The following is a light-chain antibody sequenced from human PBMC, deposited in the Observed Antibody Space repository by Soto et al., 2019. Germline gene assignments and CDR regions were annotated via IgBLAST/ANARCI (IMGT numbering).Light chain of an antibody. V-gene: IGLV1-36*01. J-gene: IGLJ2*01. CDR1: SSNIGNNT. Sequence: QSVLPQPPSVSEAPRQRVTISCSGSSSNIGNNTVNWYQQLPGKAPKLLVFYDDVLPSGVSDRFSGSKSGTSASLAISGLQSEDEADYYCAAWDDSLNAPVFGGGTKVTVL. CDR3: AAWDDSLNAPV. CDR2: YDD.